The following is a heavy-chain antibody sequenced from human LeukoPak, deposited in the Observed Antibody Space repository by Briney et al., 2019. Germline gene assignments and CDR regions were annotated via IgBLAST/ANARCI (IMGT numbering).Heavy chain of an antibody. J-gene: IGHJ6*02. CDR1: GDSITRSNYY. CDR3: ARPVVEGWGYYYGMDV. D-gene: IGHD4-23*01. CDR2: IYYSGGT. V-gene: IGHV4-39*01. Sequence: SVTLSLTCTVSGDSITRSNYYWGWIRQPPGKGLEWIGSIYYSGGTYYNPSLESRVTISVDTSTNQFSLKLSSVTAADTAVYYCARPVVEGWGYYYGMDVWGQGTTVTVSS.